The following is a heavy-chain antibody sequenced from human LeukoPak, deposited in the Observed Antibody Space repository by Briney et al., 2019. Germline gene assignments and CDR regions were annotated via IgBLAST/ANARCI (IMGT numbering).Heavy chain of an antibody. CDR2: IYYSGST. Sequence: SETLSLTCTVSGGSIRSYYWSWIRQPAGKGLEWIGRIYYSGSTYYNPSLKSRVTISVDTSKNQFSLKLSSVTAADTAVHYCARIVVVPAAMRFSCDPWGQGTLVTVSS. CDR3: ARIVVVPAAMRFSCDP. V-gene: IGHV4-4*07. CDR1: GGSIRSYY. D-gene: IGHD2-2*01. J-gene: IGHJ5*02.